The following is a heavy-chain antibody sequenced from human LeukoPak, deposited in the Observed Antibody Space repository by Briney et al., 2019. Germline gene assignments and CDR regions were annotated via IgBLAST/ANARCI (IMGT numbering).Heavy chain of an antibody. CDR1: GGSISSYY. D-gene: IGHD5-24*01. J-gene: IGHJ4*02. CDR3: ARRWLQRTGIFDY. CDR2: ISYSGST. Sequence: SETLSLTCTVSGGSISSYYWSWIRQPPGKGLEWIGYISYSGSTNYNPSLKSRVTISVDTSKNQFSLKLSSVTAADTAVYYCARRWLQRTGIFDYWGQGTLVTVSS. V-gene: IGHV4-59*01.